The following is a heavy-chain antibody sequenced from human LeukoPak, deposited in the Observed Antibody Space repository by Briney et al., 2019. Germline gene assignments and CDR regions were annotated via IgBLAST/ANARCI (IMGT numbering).Heavy chain of an antibody. V-gene: IGHV4-30-2*01. Sequence: SQTLSLTCAVSGGSISSGGYSWSWIRQPPGKGLEWIGYIYHSGSTHYNPSLKSRVTISVDRSKNQFSLKLSSVTAADTAVYYCARARVQGDYLYYFDYWGQGTLVTVSS. CDR1: GGSISSGGYS. CDR3: ARARVQGDYLYYFDY. D-gene: IGHD4-17*01. J-gene: IGHJ4*02. CDR2: IYHSGST.